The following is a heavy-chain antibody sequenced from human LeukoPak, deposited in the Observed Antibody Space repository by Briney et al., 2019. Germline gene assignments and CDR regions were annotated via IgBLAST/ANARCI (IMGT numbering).Heavy chain of an antibody. CDR2: IYYSGST. CDR3: ATSRDYYDSMGGADDAFDI. J-gene: IGHJ3*02. Sequence: SETLSLTCTVSGGSINSGGYYWSWIRQHPGKGLEWIGYIYYSGSTYYNPSLKSRVTISVDTSKNQFSLKLSSVTAADTAVYYCATSRDYYDSMGGADDAFDIWGQGTMVTVSS. D-gene: IGHD3-22*01. V-gene: IGHV4-31*03. CDR1: GGSINSGGYY.